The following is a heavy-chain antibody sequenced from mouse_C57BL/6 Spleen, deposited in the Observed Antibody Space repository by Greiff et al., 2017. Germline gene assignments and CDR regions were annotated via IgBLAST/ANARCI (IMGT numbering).Heavy chain of an antibody. CDR2: IDPETGGT. V-gene: IGHV1-15*01. CDR1: GYTFTDYE. D-gene: IGHD1-1*01. Sequence: QVQLQQSGAELVRPGASVTLSCKASGYTFTDYEMHWVKQTPVHGLEWIGAIDPETGGTAYNQKFKGKAILTADKSSSTAYMELRSLTSEDSAVYYCTRYHYYGSSHLFAYWGQGTLVTVSA. J-gene: IGHJ3*01. CDR3: TRYHYYGSSHLFAY.